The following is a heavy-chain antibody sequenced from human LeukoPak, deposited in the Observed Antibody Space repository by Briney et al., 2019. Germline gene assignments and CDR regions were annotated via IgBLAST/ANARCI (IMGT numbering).Heavy chain of an antibody. CDR2: TYYRSTWYN. J-gene: IGHJ5*02. D-gene: IGHD2-2*01. Sequence: SQTLSLTCAISGDSVSSNSVTWNWIRQSPSRGLEWLGRTYYRSTWYNDYAVSVRGRITVNPDTSKNQFSLQLNSVTPEDTAVYYCARRLTQYDCFDPWGQGILVTVSS. CDR3: ARRLTQYDCFDP. V-gene: IGHV6-1*01. CDR1: GDSVSSNSVT.